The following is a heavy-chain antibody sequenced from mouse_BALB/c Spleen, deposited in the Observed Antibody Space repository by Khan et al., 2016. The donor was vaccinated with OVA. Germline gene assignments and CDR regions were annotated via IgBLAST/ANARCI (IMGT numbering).Heavy chain of an antibody. CDR1: GFSFSSYS. J-gene: IGHJ2*01. V-gene: IGHV5-6-4*01. D-gene: IGHD1-1*01. CDR2: ISSGGSYT. CDR3: TRHRGYYVSNPYFAY. Sequence: EVQLVETGGGLVRPGGSLKLSCAASGFSFSSYSMSWVRQTPEKRLEWVATISSGGSYTYYPDSVKGRFTISRDNAKNTLYLQMSSLKSEDTAMYYCTRHRGYYVSNPYFAYWGQGTTLTVSS.